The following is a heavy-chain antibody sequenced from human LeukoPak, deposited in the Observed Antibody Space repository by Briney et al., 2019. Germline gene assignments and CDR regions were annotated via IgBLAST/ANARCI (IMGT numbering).Heavy chain of an antibody. CDR1: GGSMKNSF. D-gene: IGHD3-16*01. J-gene: IGHJ5*02. Sequence: PSETLSLTCSVSGGSMKNSFWSWIRQPPGRGLEWIGYVSDTGITNSNPSLKSRVTFSIDTSKDQFYLKLRSVTAADTALYFCARNRFQVSGAYWFDPWGRGTLAIVSS. CDR2: VSDTGIT. CDR3: ARNRFQVSGAYWFDP. V-gene: IGHV4-59*01.